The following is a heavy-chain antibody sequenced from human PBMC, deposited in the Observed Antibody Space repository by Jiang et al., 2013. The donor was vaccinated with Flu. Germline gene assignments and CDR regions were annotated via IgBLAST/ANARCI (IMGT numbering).Heavy chain of an antibody. CDR3: ARAVRMTTIGFEY. CDR1: GGSIRSHY. CDR2: IYSSGST. D-gene: IGHD5-24*01. J-gene: IGHJ4*02. V-gene: IGHV4-4*09. Sequence: PGLVKPSETLSLNCTVSGGSIRSHYWSWIRQSPGKGLEWIGYIYSSGSTNYNPSLKSRVTISVDTSKNQFSLKLSSVTAADTAVYYCARAVRMTTIGFEYWGQGTLVTVSS.